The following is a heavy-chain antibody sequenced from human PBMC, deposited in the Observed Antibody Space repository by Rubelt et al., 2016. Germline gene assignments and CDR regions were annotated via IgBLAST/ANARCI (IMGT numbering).Heavy chain of an antibody. V-gene: IGHV4-39*07. CDR3: ARGNSAEY. J-gene: IGHJ4*02. Sequence: QLQLQESGPGLVKPSETLSLTCTVSGGSISSSSYYWGWIRQPPGKGLEWIGRIYYSGRTYYKPSLKSRVPRSVDTSQKQLSLKRSAGTGADTAVYYCARGNSAEYWGQGTLVNVSS. D-gene: IGHD4-23*01. CDR1: GGSISSSSYY. CDR2: IYYSGRT.